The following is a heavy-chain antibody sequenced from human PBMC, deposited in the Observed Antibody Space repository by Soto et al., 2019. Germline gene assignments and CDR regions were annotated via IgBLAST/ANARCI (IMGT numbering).Heavy chain of an antibody. J-gene: IGHJ6*02. D-gene: IGHD3-3*02. V-gene: IGHV3-30-3*01. CDR3: ARGSILQLEPLVGGYGLDV. CDR1: GFTFSSSA. Sequence: GGSLRLSCAASGFTFSSSAMHWVRQPPRKGLEWVAVISYDGSNKYYADSVKGRFTISRDNSKNTLSLQMNSLRAEDTAVYHCARGSILQLEPLVGGYGLDVWGQGTTVSVSS. CDR2: ISYDGSNK.